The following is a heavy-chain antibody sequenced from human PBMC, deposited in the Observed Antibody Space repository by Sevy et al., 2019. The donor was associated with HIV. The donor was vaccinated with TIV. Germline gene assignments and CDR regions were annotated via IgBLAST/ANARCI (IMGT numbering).Heavy chain of an antibody. CDR1: GGSISSGGYY. CDR2: IYYSGST. Sequence: SEILSLTCTVSGGSISSGGYYWSWIRQHPGKGLEWIGYIYYSGSTYYNPSLKSRVTISVDTSKNQFSLKLSSVTAADTAVYYCARVSIVVVPAAPYNWFDPWGQGTLVIVSS. D-gene: IGHD2-2*01. J-gene: IGHJ5*02. V-gene: IGHV4-31*03. CDR3: ARVSIVVVPAAPYNWFDP.